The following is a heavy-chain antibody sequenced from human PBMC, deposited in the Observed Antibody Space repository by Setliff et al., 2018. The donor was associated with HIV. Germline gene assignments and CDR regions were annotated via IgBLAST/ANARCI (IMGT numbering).Heavy chain of an antibody. V-gene: IGHV4-39*01. Sequence: LSLTCAVSGGSVDSRDYYWGWIRQPPGKGLEWIGNILYGGTTYYTPSLKSRVSISVDTSRNQFSLRLNSVTAADTAVYYCARPTTGLRGGAAFDIWGQGTMVTVSS. D-gene: IGHD2-8*01. CDR3: ARPTTGLRGGAAFDI. J-gene: IGHJ3*02. CDR1: GGSVDSRDYY. CDR2: ILYGGTT.